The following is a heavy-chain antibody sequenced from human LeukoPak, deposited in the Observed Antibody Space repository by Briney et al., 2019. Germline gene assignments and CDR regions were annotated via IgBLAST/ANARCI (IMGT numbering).Heavy chain of an antibody. V-gene: IGHV4-34*01. D-gene: IGHD1-26*01. J-gene: IGHJ4*02. CDR2: INHSGST. Sequence: PSETLSLTCAVYGGSFSGYYWCWIRQPPGKGLEWIGEINHSGSTNYNPSLKSRVTISVDTSKNQFSLKLSSVTAADTAVYYCARGQRISTPGSYYFDYWGQGTLVTVSS. CDR3: ARGQRISTPGSYYFDY. CDR1: GGSFSGYY.